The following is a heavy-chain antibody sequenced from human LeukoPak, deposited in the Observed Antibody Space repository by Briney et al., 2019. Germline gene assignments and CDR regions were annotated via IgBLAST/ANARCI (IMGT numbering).Heavy chain of an antibody. CDR3: AKVPYGSGKAPYFDY. CDR2: IRYDGSNK. D-gene: IGHD3-10*01. V-gene: IGHV3-30*02. CDR1: GFTFSSYG. J-gene: IGHJ4*02. Sequence: PGGSLRLSCAASGFTFSSYGMHWVRQAPGKGLEWVAFIRYDGSNKYYADSVKGRFTISRDNSKNTLYLQMNSLRAEDTAVYYCAKVPYGSGKAPYFDYWGQGTLVTVSS.